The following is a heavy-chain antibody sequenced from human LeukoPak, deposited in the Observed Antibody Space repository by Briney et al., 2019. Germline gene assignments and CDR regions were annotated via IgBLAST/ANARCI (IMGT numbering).Heavy chain of an antibody. J-gene: IGHJ2*01. CDR3: ARDQTGYSSSWWYFDL. CDR1: GFTFSSYA. D-gene: IGHD6-13*01. Sequence: GGSLRLSCAASGFTFSSYAMGWVRQAPGKGLEWVSSISGRDGSTYYADSVKGRFTISRDNSKNTLYLQMNSLRAEDTAVYYCARDQTGYSSSWWYFDLWGRGTLVTVSS. CDR2: ISGRDGST. V-gene: IGHV3-23*01.